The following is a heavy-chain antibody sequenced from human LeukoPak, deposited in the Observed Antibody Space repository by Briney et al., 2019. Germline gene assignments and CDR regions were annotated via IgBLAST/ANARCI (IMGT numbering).Heavy chain of an antibody. CDR3: ARRGWYGLAFDI. D-gene: IGHD6-19*01. CDR2: IYYSGST. CDR1: GGSFSSYY. J-gene: IGHJ3*02. Sequence: SETLSLTCAVYGGSFSSYYWSWIRQPPGKGLEWIGYIYYSGSTNYNPSLKSRVTISVDTSKNQFSLKLSSVTAADTAVYYCARRGWYGLAFDIWGQGTMVTVSS. V-gene: IGHV4-59*08.